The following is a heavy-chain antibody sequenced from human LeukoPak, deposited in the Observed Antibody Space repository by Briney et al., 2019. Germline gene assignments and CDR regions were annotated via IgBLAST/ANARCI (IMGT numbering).Heavy chain of an antibody. Sequence: GASVKVSCKGSGYTFTSYDIDWLRQPTGQGLEWVGLMNPNSGNNGYAQKFHGRVTMTRNTSINTAYMELSSLRYEGKAVYDAVRRIAAAGLYNWFDLWGQGTLVTVSS. CDR2: MNPNSGNN. D-gene: IGHD6-13*01. V-gene: IGHV1-8*01. J-gene: IGHJ5*02. CDR3: VRRIAAAGLYNWFDL. CDR1: GYTFTSYD.